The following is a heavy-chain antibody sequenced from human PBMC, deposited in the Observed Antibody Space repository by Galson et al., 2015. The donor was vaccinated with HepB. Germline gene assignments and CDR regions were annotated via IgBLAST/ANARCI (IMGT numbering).Heavy chain of an antibody. V-gene: IGHV1-69*13. D-gene: IGHD2-8*02. Sequence: SVKVSCKASGGTFSSYAISWVRQAPGQGLEWMGGIIPIFGTANYAQKFQGRVTITADESTSTAYMELSSLRSEDTAVYYCARDLAGYCTGGVCYAGDYWGQGTLVTVSS. CDR3: ARDLAGYCTGGVCYAGDY. CDR1: GGTFSSYA. CDR2: IIPIFGTA. J-gene: IGHJ4*02.